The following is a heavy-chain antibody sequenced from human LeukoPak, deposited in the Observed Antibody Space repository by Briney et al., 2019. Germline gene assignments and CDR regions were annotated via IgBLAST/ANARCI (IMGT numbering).Heavy chain of an antibody. CDR2: IIPIFGTA. V-gene: IGHV1-69*05. D-gene: IGHD3-22*01. CDR1: GGTFSSYA. Sequence: SVKVSCKASGGTFSSYAIRWVRQAPGQGLEWMGRIIPIFGTANYAQKFQGRVTITTDESTSTAYMELSSLRSEDTDVYYCARAQYYYDSSGYDYWGQGTLVTVSS. CDR3: ARAQYYYDSSGYDY. J-gene: IGHJ4*02.